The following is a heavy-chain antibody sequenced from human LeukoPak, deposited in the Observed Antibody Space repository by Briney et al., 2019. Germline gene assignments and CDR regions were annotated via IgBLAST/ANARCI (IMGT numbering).Heavy chain of an antibody. CDR3: ATRGYYDSSGYYT. CDR2: IYPGDSDT. CDR1: GYIFTSYW. J-gene: IGHJ5*02. Sequence: GESLKISCKGSGYIFTSYWIGWVRQMPGKGLEWMGIIYPGDSDTRYSPSFQGQVTISADKSISTAYLQWSSLKASDTAMYYCATRGYYDSSGYYTWGQGTLVTVSS. V-gene: IGHV5-51*01. D-gene: IGHD3-22*01.